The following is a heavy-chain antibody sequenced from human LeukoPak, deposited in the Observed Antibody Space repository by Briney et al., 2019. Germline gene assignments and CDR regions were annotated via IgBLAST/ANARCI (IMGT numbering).Heavy chain of an antibody. J-gene: IGHJ4*02. CDR1: GGSISSGDYY. D-gene: IGHD5-18*01. Sequence: SETLSLTCTVSGGSISSGDYYWSWIRQPPGKGLEWIGYIYYSGSTYYNLSLKSRVTISVDTSKNQFSLKLSSVTAADTAVYYCARGGGYSYGYSFDYWGQGTLVTVSS. V-gene: IGHV4-30-4*01. CDR3: ARGGGYSYGYSFDY. CDR2: IYYSGST.